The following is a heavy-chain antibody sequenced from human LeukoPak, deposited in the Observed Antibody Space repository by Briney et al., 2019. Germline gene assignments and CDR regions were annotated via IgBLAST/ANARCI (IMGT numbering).Heavy chain of an antibody. J-gene: IGHJ4*02. Sequence: SETLSLTCTVSGGSISSSSYYWGWIRQPPGKGLEWIGSIYYSGSTYYNPSLKSRVTISVDTSKNQFSLKLSSVTAADTAVYYCARARGYSYGLYAPPDYWGQGTLVTVSS. CDR1: GGSISSSSYY. D-gene: IGHD5-18*01. CDR2: IYYSGST. V-gene: IGHV4-39*07. CDR3: ARARGYSYGLYAPPDY.